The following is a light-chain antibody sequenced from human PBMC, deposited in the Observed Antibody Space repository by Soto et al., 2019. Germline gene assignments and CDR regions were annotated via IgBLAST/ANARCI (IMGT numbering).Light chain of an antibody. Sequence: DIVMTQSPLSLPVTPGEPASISCRSIQXLLHSNGYNYLDWYLQKPGQSPQLLIYLGSNRASGVPDRFSGSGSGTDFTLKISRVEAEDVGVYYCMQALQTRTFGQGTKVDIK. J-gene: IGKJ1*01. V-gene: IGKV2-28*01. CDR2: LGS. CDR1: QXLLHSNGYNY. CDR3: MQALQTRT.